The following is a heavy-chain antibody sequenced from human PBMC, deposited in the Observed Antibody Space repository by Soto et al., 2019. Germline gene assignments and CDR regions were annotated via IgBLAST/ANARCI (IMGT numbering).Heavy chain of an antibody. D-gene: IGHD2-2*01. CDR1: GYAFTSYD. CDR2: MNPNSGNT. V-gene: IGHV1-8*01. J-gene: IGHJ4*02. CDR3: ARGLGGYCSSTSCYHYFDY. Sequence: ASVKVSCKASGYAFTSYDINWVRQATGQGLEWMGWMNPNSGNTGYAQKFQGRVTMTRNTSISTAYMELSGLRSEDTAVYYCARGLGGYCSSTSCYHYFDYWGQGTLVTVPQ.